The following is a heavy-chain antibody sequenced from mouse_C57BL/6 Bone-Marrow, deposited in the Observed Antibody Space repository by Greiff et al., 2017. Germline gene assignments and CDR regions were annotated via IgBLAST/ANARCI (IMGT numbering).Heavy chain of an antibody. CDR2: IYPGSGNT. Sequence: QVQLQQSGAELVRPGASVKLSCKASGYTFTDYYINWVKQRPGQGLEWIARIYPGSGNTYYNEKFKGKATLTAEKSSSTAYMQLSSLTSEDSAVYFCATLYGSSPFLDYWGQGTTLTVSS. J-gene: IGHJ2*01. D-gene: IGHD1-1*01. CDR3: ATLYGSSPFLDY. CDR1: GYTFTDYY. V-gene: IGHV1-76*01.